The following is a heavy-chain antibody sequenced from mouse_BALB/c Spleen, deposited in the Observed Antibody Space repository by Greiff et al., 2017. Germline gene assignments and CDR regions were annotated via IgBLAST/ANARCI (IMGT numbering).Heavy chain of an antibody. CDR2: IYPGNSDT. CDR3: TRRLSYAMDY. V-gene: IGHV1-5*01. Sequence: EVQLQQSGTVLARPGASVKMSCKASGYTFTSYWMHWVNQRPGQGLEWIGAIYPGNSDTSYNQKFKGKAKLTAVTSTSTAYMELSSLTNEDSAVYYCTRRLSYAMDYWGQGTSVTVSS. CDR1: GYTFTSYW. J-gene: IGHJ4*01.